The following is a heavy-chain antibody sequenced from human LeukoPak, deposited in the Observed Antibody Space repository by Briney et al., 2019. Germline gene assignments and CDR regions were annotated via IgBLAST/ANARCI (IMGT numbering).Heavy chain of an antibody. CDR3: ARDYYSSGSSDY. CDR2: MNPNSGNT. Sequence: ASVKVSCKASGYTFTGYYMHWVRQAPGQGLEWMGWMNPNSGNTGYAQKFQGRVTMTRDTSISTAYMELSSLSSEDTAVYYCARDYYSSGSSDYWGQGTLVTVSS. V-gene: IGHV1-8*02. D-gene: IGHD3-10*01. J-gene: IGHJ4*02. CDR1: GYTFTGYY.